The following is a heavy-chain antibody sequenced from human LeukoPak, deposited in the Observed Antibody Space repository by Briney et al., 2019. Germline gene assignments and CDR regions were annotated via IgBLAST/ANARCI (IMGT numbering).Heavy chain of an antibody. Sequence: GGTLRLSCAASGFIFSSHGMNWVRQAPGKGLEWVSGISPSGDITYYADSVKGRFTISRDNSKNTLYLQMNSLRAEDTARYYCAKVMFRGLFQGRYFDYWGQGTLVTVSS. V-gene: IGHV3-23*01. CDR1: GFIFSSHG. D-gene: IGHD3-10*02. CDR2: ISPSGDIT. CDR3: AKVMFRGLFQGRYFDY. J-gene: IGHJ4*02.